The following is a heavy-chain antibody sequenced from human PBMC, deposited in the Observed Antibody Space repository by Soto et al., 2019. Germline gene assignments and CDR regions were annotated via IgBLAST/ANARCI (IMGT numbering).Heavy chain of an antibody. CDR1: GYTLTELS. D-gene: IGHD6-19*01. V-gene: IGHV1-24*01. J-gene: IGHJ3*02. Sequence: ASVKVSCKVSGYTLTELSMHWVRQAPGKGLEWMGGFDPEDGETIHAQKFQGRVTMTEDTSTDTAYMELSSLRSEDTAVYYCATMFEDSSGWYIAFDIWGQGTMVTVSS. CDR2: FDPEDGET. CDR3: ATMFEDSSGWYIAFDI.